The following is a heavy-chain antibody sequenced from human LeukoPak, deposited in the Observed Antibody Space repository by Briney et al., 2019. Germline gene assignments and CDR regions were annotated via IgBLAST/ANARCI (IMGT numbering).Heavy chain of an antibody. CDR2: IKSKTDGGTT. V-gene: IGHV3-15*01. D-gene: IGHD2-21*02. J-gene: IGHJ4*02. CDR1: GFTFSNAW. Sequence: PGGSLRLSCAASGFTFSNAWMSWVRQAPGKGLEWVGRIKSKTDGGTTDYAAPVKGRFTISRDDSKNTLYLQMNSLKTEDTAVYYCTTALEHIVVVTAILVFDYWGQGTLVTVSS. CDR3: TTALEHIVVVTAILVFDY.